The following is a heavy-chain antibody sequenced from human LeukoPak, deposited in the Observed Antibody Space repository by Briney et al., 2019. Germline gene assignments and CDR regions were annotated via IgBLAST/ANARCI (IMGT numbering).Heavy chain of an antibody. J-gene: IGHJ5*02. D-gene: IGHD3-9*01. CDR1: GYTFTSYG. CDR2: ISAYNGNT. Sequence: ASVKVSCKASGYTFTSYGISWVRQAPGQGLEWMGWISAYNGNTNYAQKLQGRVTMTTDTSTSTAYMELRSLRSDDTAVYYCARNPDTRSVILRYFDWSLNRFDPWGQGTLVTVSS. V-gene: IGHV1-18*01. CDR3: ARNPDTRSVILRYFDWSLNRFDP.